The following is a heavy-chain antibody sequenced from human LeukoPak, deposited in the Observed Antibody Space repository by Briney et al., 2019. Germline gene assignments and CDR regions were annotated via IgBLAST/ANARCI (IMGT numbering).Heavy chain of an antibody. J-gene: IGHJ6*03. D-gene: IGHD6-19*01. CDR1: GFTFSGSA. CDR3: TSRAVAGTPGQSYYYYYMDV. CDR2: IRSKANSYAT. Sequence: GGSLRLSCAASGFTFSGSAMHWVRQASGKGLEWVGRIRSKANSYATAYAASVKGRFTISRDDSKNTAYLQMNSLKTEDTAVYYCTSRAVAGTPGQSYYYYYMDVWSKGTTVTVSS. V-gene: IGHV3-73*01.